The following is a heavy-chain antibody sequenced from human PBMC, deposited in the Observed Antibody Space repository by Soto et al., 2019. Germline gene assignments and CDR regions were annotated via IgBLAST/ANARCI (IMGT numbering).Heavy chain of an antibody. V-gene: IGHV3-23*01. CDR2: INVNDAT. CDR3: EKNYYFDY. Sequence: PGGSLRLSCAASGFTFRSYAMSWVRQAPGKGLEWVSSINVNDATYYTDSVKGRFTISRDNSKNTLSLQMNSLRAEDTAIYYCEKNYYFDYWAQGTPVTVSS. J-gene: IGHJ4*02. CDR1: GFTFRSYA.